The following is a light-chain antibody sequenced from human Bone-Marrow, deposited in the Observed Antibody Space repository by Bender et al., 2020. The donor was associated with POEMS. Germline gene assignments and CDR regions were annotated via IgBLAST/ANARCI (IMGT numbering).Light chain of an antibody. CDR3: SSYAGSNNNV. J-gene: IGLJ1*01. Sequence: QSALTQPASVSGSPGQSITISCTGTSSDVGGYNYVSWYQQHPGQAPKLMIYDVRNRPSGGPDRFAGSKSKNTASLTISALQVEDEAEYYCSSYAGSNNNVFGSGTKVTVL. CDR1: SSDVGGYNY. V-gene: IGLV2-8*01. CDR2: DVR.